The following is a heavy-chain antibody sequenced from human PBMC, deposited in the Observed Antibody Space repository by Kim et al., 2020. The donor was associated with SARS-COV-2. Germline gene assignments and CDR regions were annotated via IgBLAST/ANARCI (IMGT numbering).Heavy chain of an antibody. D-gene: IGHD1-1*01. CDR3: ARWSLATTTFPFFDY. CDR2: ISYDGSNK. CDR1: GFTFSSYA. V-gene: IGHV3-30*04. J-gene: IGHJ4*01. Sequence: GGSLRLSCAASGFTFSSYAMHWVRQAPGKGLEWVAVISYDGSNKYYADSVKGRFTISRDNSKNTLYLQMNSLRAEDTAVYYCARWSLATTTFPFFDYWG.